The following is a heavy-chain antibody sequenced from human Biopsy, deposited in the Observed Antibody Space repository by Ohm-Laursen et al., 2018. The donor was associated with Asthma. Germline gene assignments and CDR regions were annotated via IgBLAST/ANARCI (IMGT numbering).Heavy chain of an antibody. J-gene: IGHJ4*02. V-gene: IGHV1-69*06. Sequence: SVKVSCKASGGMFGNYAISWVRQAPGLGLEWMGGISPIFGSSNYAQRFQGRVTMTEDTSTDTAYMELSSLSSDDTAVYYCASDFPKDYVRYNFQFWGQGTLVTASS. D-gene: IGHD4-17*01. CDR1: GGMFGNYA. CDR2: ISPIFGSS. CDR3: ASDFPKDYVRYNFQF.